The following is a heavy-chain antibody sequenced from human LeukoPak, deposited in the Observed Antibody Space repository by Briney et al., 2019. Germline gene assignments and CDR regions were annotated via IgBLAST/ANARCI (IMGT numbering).Heavy chain of an antibody. CDR1: GDSISSSSDY. Sequence: PSETLSLTCTVSGDSISSSSDYWGWLRQPPGKELEWIGSIYYSGSTYYNPSLNSRVTISVDKSKNQFSLKLSSVTAADTAVYYCARDYLGGNPDAFDIWGQGTMVTVSS. V-gene: IGHV4-39*07. CDR2: IYYSGST. J-gene: IGHJ3*02. CDR3: ARDYLGGNPDAFDI. D-gene: IGHD4-23*01.